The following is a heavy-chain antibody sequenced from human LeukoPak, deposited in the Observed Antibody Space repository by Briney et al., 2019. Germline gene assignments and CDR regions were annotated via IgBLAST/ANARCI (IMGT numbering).Heavy chain of an antibody. D-gene: IGHD3-22*01. CDR2: IYYSGST. V-gene: IGHV4-59*12. CDR1: GGSISSYY. J-gene: IGHJ4*02. CDR3: ARGSSYYDSSGYGFPYYFDY. Sequence: PSETLSLTCTVSGGSISSYYWSWIRQPPGKGLEWIGYIYYSGSTNYNPSLKSRVTISVDRSKNQFSLKLNSVTAADTAVYYCARGSSYYDSSGYGFPYYFDYWGQGTLVTVSS.